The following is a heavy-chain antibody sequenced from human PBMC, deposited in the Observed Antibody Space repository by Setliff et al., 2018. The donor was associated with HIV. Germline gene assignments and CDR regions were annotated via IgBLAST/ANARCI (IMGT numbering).Heavy chain of an antibody. CDR1: GYSISSGYY. Sequence: ASETLSLTCAVSGYSISSGYYWSWIRQPPGKGLEWIGSIYHSGSTYYNPSLKSRVTISVDTSKNQFSLKLSSVTAADTAVYYCARRIWFGTTDYWGQGTLVTVSS. V-gene: IGHV4-38-2*01. CDR2: IYHSGST. CDR3: ARRIWFGTTDY. J-gene: IGHJ4*02. D-gene: IGHD3-10*01.